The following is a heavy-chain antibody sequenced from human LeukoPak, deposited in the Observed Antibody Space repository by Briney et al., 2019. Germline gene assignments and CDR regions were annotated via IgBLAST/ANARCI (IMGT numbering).Heavy chain of an antibody. D-gene: IGHD4/OR15-4a*01. V-gene: IGHV3-66*01. CDR3: ARDMVLQSGEFGGFDC. Sequence: GGSLRLSCAASGFTVSGNYMTWVRQAPGKGLEWVSALYSGGGKYYADSVKGRFAISRDESRNTLFLQMNGLRAEDTAVYYCARDMVLQSGEFGGFDCWGQGTPVTVSS. J-gene: IGHJ4*02. CDR2: LYSGGGK. CDR1: GFTVSGNY.